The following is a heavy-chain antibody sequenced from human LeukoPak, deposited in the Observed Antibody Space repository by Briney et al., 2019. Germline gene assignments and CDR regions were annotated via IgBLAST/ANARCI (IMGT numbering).Heavy chain of an antibody. CDR3: ARGSYDILTGYPYYFDY. V-gene: IGHV4-38-2*02. J-gene: IGHJ4*02. D-gene: IGHD3-9*01. CDR2: IYHSGST. Sequence: SETLSLTCTVSGYSISSGYYWGWIRQPPGKGLEWIGSIYHSGSTYYNPSLKSRVTISVDTSKNQFSLKLSSVTAADTAVYYCARGSYDILTGYPYYFDYWGQGTLGTVSS. CDR1: GYSISSGYY.